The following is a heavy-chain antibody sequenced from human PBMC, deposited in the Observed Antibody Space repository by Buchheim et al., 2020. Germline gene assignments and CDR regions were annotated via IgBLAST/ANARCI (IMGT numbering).Heavy chain of an antibody. J-gene: IGHJ4*02. CDR2: ILPLIGVV. V-gene: IGHV1-69*02. Sequence: QVQVVQSGPEVKKPGSSVMISCKASGDTFNNFAILWLRQAPGQGPQWMGRILPLIGVVNFPPKFQGRVTITADKSTDTVFMEMSGLQSADTAIYFCAGARTCGGYCWHRLIDFWGPG. CDR1: GDTFNNFA. CDR3: AGARTCGGYCWHRLIDF. D-gene: IGHD2-21*02.